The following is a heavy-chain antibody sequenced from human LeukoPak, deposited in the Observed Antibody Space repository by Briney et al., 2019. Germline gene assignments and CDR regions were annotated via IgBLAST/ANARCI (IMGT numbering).Heavy chain of an antibody. CDR1: GGSISSSNW. D-gene: IGHD1-26*01. J-gene: IGHJ3*02. V-gene: IGHV4-4*02. Sequence: SGTLSLTCAVSGGSISSSNWWSWVRQPSGKGLEWIGEIYHSGSTNYNPSLKSRVTISVDKSKNQFSLKLSSVTAADTAVYYCARWGQWEERDAFDIWGQGTMVTVSS. CDR2: IYHSGST. CDR3: ARWGQWEERDAFDI.